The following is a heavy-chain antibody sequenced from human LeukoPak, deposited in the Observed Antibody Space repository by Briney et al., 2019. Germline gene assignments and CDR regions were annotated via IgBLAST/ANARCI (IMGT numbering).Heavy chain of an antibody. CDR1: GXTFDDYA. CDR2: ISGDGGST. D-gene: IGHD6-19*01. V-gene: IGHV3-43*02. J-gene: IGHJ4*02. CDR3: AKDVGYSSGRQPQRLYYFDY. Sequence: SGGSLRLSCAASGXTFDDYAMHWVRQAPGKGLEWVSLISGDGGSTYYADSVKGRFTISRDNSKNSLYLQMNSLRTEDTALYYCAKDVGYSSGRQPQRLYYFDYWGQGTLVTVSS.